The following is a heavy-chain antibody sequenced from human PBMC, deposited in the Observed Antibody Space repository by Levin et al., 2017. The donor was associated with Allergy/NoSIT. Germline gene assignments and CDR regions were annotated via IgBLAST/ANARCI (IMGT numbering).Heavy chain of an antibody. D-gene: IGHD6-19*01. CDR3: ARDKGIAVAGGFDY. CDR2: INWKGGRT. V-gene: IGHV3-20*04. J-gene: IGHJ4*02. CDR1: GFTFDDYG. Sequence: LSLTCEASGFTFDDYGMNWVRQAPGKGLEWVSGINWKGGRTGYVDSVKGRFTISRDNAKNSLYLQMNSLRAEDTALYYCARDKGIAVAGGFDYWGQGTLVTVSS.